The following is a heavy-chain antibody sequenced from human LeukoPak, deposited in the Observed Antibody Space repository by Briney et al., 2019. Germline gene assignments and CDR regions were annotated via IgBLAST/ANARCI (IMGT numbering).Heavy chain of an antibody. V-gene: IGHV3-30*02. D-gene: IGHD1-14*01. CDR2: IRSDGSDK. CDR3: AKAITMPANF. Sequence: GGSLRLSCAASGFTFRNYGMHWVRQAPGKGLEWVSFIRSDGSDKYYADSVKGRFTISRDNSQNTLFLPMKRLRTGETALYYCAKAITMPANFWGQGTLVSVSS. J-gene: IGHJ4*02. CDR1: GFTFRNYG.